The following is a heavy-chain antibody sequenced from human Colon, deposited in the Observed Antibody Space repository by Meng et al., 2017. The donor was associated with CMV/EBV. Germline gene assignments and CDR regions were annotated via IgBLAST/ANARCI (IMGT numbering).Heavy chain of an antibody. V-gene: IGHV5-51*01. CDR2: IYLGDSDT. J-gene: IGHJ4*02. CDR3: ARHEQQLAFDY. CDR1: GDSFNNYW. D-gene: IGHD6-13*01. Sequence: GESLKISCKISGDSFNNYWIAWVRQMPGKGLEWMGIIYLGDSDTRYNPSFQGQVTISGDKSINTAFLQWSSLKVSDTAIYYCARHEQQLAFDYWGQGTQVTVSS.